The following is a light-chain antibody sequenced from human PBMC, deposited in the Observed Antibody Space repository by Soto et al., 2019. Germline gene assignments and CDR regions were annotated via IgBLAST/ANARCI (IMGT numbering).Light chain of an antibody. V-gene: IGKV1-5*03. J-gene: IGKJ5*01. CDR2: KAS. CDR1: QRMSGW. CDR3: QQYNTPSMS. Sequence: DIQMTQSPSTLSASVGDTVTITCGASQRMSGWLAWHQQTPGKAPKLLMQKASNLQGGVPSTFSGSGSGTEFTLTISRLQPDECATDVGQQYNTPSMSFGQGTRLEIK.